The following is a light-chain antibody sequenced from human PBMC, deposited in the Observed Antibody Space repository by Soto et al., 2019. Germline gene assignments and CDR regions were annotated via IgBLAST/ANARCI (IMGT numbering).Light chain of an antibody. J-gene: IGKJ1*01. Sequence: EIVLTQSPGTLSLSPGERATLSCRASQSVSSAYLAWYQHKPGQPPTLLIYAASSRVTGIPDRFSGSGSGTVFTRTISRMEPKDLEVYYCEQYGSSSTWPFGQGTKVEIK. CDR2: AAS. CDR3: EQYGSSSTWP. V-gene: IGKV3-20*01. CDR1: QSVSSAY.